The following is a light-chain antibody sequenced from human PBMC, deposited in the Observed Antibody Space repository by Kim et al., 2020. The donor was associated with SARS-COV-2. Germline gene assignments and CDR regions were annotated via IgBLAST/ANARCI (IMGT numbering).Light chain of an antibody. Sequence: QSALTQPASVSGSPGQSITISCTGSSGDIGGYNYVSWYQQHPGKAPKLIIYDVDNRPSGVSNRFSGSKSGNTASLTISGLQAEDEADYFCSSYTTSSTLVIFGGGTQLTVL. CDR1: SGDIGGYNY. CDR2: DVD. V-gene: IGLV2-14*03. CDR3: SSYTTSSTLVI. J-gene: IGLJ2*01.